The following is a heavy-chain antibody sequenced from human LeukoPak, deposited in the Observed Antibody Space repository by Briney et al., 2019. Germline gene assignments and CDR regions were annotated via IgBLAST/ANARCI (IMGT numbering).Heavy chain of an antibody. D-gene: IGHD6-6*01. J-gene: IGHJ5*02. CDR2: IKQDGSEK. Sequence: PGGSLRLSCAVSGFTFSSYWMSWVRQAPGKGLEWVANIKQDGSEKYYVDSVKGRFTISRDNAKNSLYLQMNSLRAEDTAVYYCARVTGIAARRWFDPWGQGTLVTVSS. CDR1: GFTFSSYW. V-gene: IGHV3-7*03. CDR3: ARVTGIAARRWFDP.